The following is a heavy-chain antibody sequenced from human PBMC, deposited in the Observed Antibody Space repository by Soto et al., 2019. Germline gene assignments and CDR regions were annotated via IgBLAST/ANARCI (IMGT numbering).Heavy chain of an antibody. J-gene: IGHJ6*02. CDR3: ARGGLWPFYYYYYGMDV. Sequence: TETVAVRCALYVESVSCYYWSWIRQPPGKGLEWIGEINHSGSTNYNPSLKSRVTISVDTSKNQFSLKLSSVTAADTAVYYCARGGLWPFYYYYYGMDVWGQGTKVTVSS. CDR1: VESVSCYY. V-gene: IGHV4-34*01. D-gene: IGHD5-18*01. CDR2: INHSGST.